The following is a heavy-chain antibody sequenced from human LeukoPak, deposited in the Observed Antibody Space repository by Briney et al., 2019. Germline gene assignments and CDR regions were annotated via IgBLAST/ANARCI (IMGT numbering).Heavy chain of an antibody. CDR2: IKKDGSEK. D-gene: IGHD2-15*01. CDR1: GFTFSSYW. Sequence: GGSLRLSCAASGFTFSSYWMSWGRQAPGKGLEWVASIKKDGSEKNYVDSVKGRFTISRDNAKNSLYLQMNSLRAEDTAIYYCARQRMVDGWGKGTTVIGSS. J-gene: IGHJ6*04. CDR3: ARQRMVDG. V-gene: IGHV3-7*03.